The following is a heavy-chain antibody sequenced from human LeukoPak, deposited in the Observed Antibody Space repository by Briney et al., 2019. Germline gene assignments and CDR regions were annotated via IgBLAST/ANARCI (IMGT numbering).Heavy chain of an antibody. J-gene: IGHJ2*01. V-gene: IGHV1-69*05. D-gene: IGHD6-19*01. Sequence: ASVKVSCKASGGTFISYAISWVRQAPGQGLEWMGGIIPIFGTANYAQKFQGRVTITTDECTSTAYMELSSLRSEATAVYYCARGRRIAVAGTGGYWYFDLWGRGTLVTVSS. CDR1: GGTFISYA. CDR3: ARGRRIAVAGTGGYWYFDL. CDR2: IIPIFGTA.